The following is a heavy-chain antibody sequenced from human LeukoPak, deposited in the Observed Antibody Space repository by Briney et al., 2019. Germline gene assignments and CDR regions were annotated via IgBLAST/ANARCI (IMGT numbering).Heavy chain of an antibody. Sequence: PSETLSLTCTVSGGSVSSGSYYWSWLRQPPGTGLEWIGYIYYSGSTNYNPSLKSRVTISVDTSKNQFSLKLSSVTAADTAVYYCAVMSEWAYYFDYWGQGTLVTVSS. V-gene: IGHV4-61*01. CDR1: GGSVSSGSYY. CDR2: IYYSGST. CDR3: AVMSEWAYYFDY. J-gene: IGHJ4*02. D-gene: IGHD3-16*01.